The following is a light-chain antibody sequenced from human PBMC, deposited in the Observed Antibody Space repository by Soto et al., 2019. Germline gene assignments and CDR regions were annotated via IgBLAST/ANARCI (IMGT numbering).Light chain of an antibody. CDR2: EVH. J-gene: IGLJ2*01. Sequence: QSALTQPPSVSGSPGQSVTISCIGTSSDVGTYDRVSWYQAPPGTAPKLIIYEVHYRPSGVPDRFSGSKSGNTASLTISGLQAEDEADYYCSSYAASTPLLFGGGTQLT. V-gene: IGLV2-18*02. CDR3: SSYAASTPLL. CDR1: SSDVGTYDR.